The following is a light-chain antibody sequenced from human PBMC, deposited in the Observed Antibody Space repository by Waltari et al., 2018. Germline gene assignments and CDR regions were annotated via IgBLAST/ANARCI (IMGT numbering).Light chain of an antibody. V-gene: IGLV1-40*01. Sequence: QSVLTQPPSVSGAPGQRVTLSCTGSSSNIGGSYVQWYQQLPGTAPKLLIYENNKLPAGVSDRFSGSQSGTSASLTITGLQSEDEADYYCQSYDSSLSAHVFGSGTKLTVL. CDR3: QSYDSSLSAHV. CDR1: SSNIGGSY. CDR2: ENN. J-gene: IGLJ6*01.